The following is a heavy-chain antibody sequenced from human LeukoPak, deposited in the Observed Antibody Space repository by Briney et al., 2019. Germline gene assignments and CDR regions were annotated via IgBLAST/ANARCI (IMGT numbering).Heavy chain of an antibody. D-gene: IGHD5-18*01. V-gene: IGHV4-59*08. Sequence: SETLSLACTVSGGSISSYYWSWIRQPPGKGLEWIGYIYYSGSTNYNPSLKSRVTISVDTSKNQFSLKLSSVTAADTAVYYCARFRYSYAYWYFDLWGRGTLVTVSS. CDR1: GGSISSYY. J-gene: IGHJ2*01. CDR2: IYYSGST. CDR3: ARFRYSYAYWYFDL.